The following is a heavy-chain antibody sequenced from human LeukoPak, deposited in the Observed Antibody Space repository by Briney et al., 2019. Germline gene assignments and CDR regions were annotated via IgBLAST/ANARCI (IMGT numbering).Heavy chain of an antibody. D-gene: IGHD2-2*01. V-gene: IGHV3-66*04. CDR3: AKHWSYCSTTSCFFNYYYYYMDV. J-gene: IGHJ6*03. CDR2: IYSGGST. CDR1: GFTVSSNY. Sequence: PGGSLRLSCAASGFTVSSNYMSWVRQAPGKGLEWVSVIYSGGSTYYADSVKGRFTISRDNSKNTLYLQMNSLRAEDTAVYYCAKHWSYCSTTSCFFNYYYYYMDVWGKGTTVTVSS.